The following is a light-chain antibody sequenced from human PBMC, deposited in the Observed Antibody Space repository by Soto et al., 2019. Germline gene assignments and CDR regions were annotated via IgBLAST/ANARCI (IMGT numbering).Light chain of an antibody. J-gene: IGKJ5*01. V-gene: IGKV3-15*01. CDR2: AAS. CDR1: ESVTSS. CDR3: QQRSNWPPT. Sequence: EVGVTQWPATVSVCPGDRATLSCRASESVTSSLAWYQQKPGQPPRLLIYAASTRATDVPARFSGGGSETEFTLTISSLQSEDFAVYFCQQRSNWPPTFGGGTRLEIK.